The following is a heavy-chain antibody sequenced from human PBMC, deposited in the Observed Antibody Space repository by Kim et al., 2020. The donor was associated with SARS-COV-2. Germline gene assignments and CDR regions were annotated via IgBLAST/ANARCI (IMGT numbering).Heavy chain of an antibody. Sequence: GGSLRLSCAASGFTFSSYGMHWVRQAPGKGLEWVAVISYDGSNKYYADSVKGRFTISRDNSKNTLYLQMNSLRAEDTAVYYCAKVYSGYENYYYYGMDVWGQGTTVTVSS. CDR2: ISYDGSNK. J-gene: IGHJ6*02. CDR1: GFTFSSYG. CDR3: AKVYSGYENYYYYGMDV. D-gene: IGHD5-12*01. V-gene: IGHV3-30*18.